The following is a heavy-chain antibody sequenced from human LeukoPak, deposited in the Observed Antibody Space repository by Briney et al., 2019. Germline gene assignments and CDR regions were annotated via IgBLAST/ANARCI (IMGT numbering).Heavy chain of an antibody. J-gene: IGHJ4*02. CDR1: SGSFSGYY. Sequence: PSETLFLTCAVYSGSFSGYYWSWIRQPPGKGLEWIGEINHSGSTYYNPSLKSRVTISVDTSKNQFSLKLSSVTAADTAVYYCARGLNYYGSGSYYDYWGQGTLVTVSS. CDR2: INHSGST. CDR3: ARGLNYYGSGSYYDY. V-gene: IGHV4-34*01. D-gene: IGHD3-10*01.